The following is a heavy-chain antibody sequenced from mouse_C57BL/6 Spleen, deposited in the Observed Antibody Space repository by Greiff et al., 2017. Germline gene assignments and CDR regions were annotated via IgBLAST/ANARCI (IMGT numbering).Heavy chain of an antibody. D-gene: IGHD4-1*01. CDR1: GFTFSSYA. Sequence: EVKLMESGGGLVKPGGSLKLSCAASGFTFSSYAMSWVRQTPEKRLEWVATISDGGSYTYYPDNVKGRFTISRDNAKNNLYLQMSHLKSEDTAMYYCARDPSLGRGYFDYWGQGTTLTVSS. CDR2: ISDGGSYT. V-gene: IGHV5-4*01. J-gene: IGHJ2*01. CDR3: ARDPSLGRGYFDY.